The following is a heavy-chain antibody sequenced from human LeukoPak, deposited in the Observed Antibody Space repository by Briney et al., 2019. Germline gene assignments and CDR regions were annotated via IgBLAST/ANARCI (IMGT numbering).Heavy chain of an antibody. Sequence: AASVKVSCKASGYSFSTHDINWVRQATGQGLEYMGWVNPNSGNTGYAQNFQGRVTMTRDTSTTTAYMELSNLRSDDTAVYYCARGGTMVRGVNALGNYGMDVWGQGTRSPSP. D-gene: IGHD3-10*01. CDR2: VNPNSGNT. J-gene: IGHJ6*02. V-gene: IGHV1-8*01. CDR3: ARGGTMVRGVNALGNYGMDV. CDR1: GYSFSTHD.